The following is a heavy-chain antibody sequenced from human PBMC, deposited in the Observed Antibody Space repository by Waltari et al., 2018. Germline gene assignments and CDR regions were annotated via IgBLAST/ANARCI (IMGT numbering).Heavy chain of an antibody. Sequence: EVQLVESGGGLVQLGGSLRLSCAASGFTFSSYWLTWVRQAPGKGVGVVAERNPKGNKRKYGDSVKGRFTISRDNAKNSLYLQMDSLRAEDTAVYYCARLYRGGATDYSCYDSWGQGTPVTVSS. J-gene: IGHJ4*02. CDR1: GFTFSSYW. CDR3: ARLYRGGATDYSCYDS. CDR2: RNPKGNKR. V-gene: IGHV3-7*01. D-gene: IGHD2-21*01.